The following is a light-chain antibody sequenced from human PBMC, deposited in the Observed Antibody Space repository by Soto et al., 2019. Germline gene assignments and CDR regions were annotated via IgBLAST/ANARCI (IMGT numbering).Light chain of an antibody. Sequence: DIQMTQSPSSVSASVGDRVTITCRASQGISSGLTWYQQKPGKAPKALIYSASCLQSGVPSRFSGSGSGTEFTPTIRSLQHEDLASYYCQQANFFRPSFGQGTKVDIK. CDR3: QQANFFRPS. CDR1: QGISSG. J-gene: IGKJ1*01. V-gene: IGKV1-12*01. CDR2: SAS.